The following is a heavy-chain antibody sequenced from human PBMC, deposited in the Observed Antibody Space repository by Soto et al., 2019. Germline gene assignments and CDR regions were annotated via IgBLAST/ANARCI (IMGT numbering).Heavy chain of an antibody. CDR1: GFTFSSYS. V-gene: IGHV3-21*01. D-gene: IGHD2-2*01. Sequence: GGSLRLSCAASGFTFSSYSMNWVRQAPGKGLEWVSSISSSSSYIYYADSVKGRFTISRDNAKNSLYLQMNSLRAEDTAVYYCARDAQRFNPYQLLSPPHNGYWGQGTLVTVSS. J-gene: IGHJ4*02. CDR2: ISSSSSYI. CDR3: ARDAQRFNPYQLLSPPHNGY.